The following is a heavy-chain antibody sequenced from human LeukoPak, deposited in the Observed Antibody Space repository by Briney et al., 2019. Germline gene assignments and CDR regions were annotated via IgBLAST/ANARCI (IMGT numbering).Heavy chain of an antibody. V-gene: IGHV3-30*02. D-gene: IGHD5-18*01. Sequence: PGGSLRLSCAASGFTFSSYGMHWVRQAPGKGLEWVAFIRYDGSNKYYADSVKGRFTISRDNSKNTLYLQMNSLRAEDTAVYYCAKDQRYGLWFHPFDYWGQGTLVTVSS. CDR1: GFTFSSYG. J-gene: IGHJ4*02. CDR2: IRYDGSNK. CDR3: AKDQRYGLWFHPFDY.